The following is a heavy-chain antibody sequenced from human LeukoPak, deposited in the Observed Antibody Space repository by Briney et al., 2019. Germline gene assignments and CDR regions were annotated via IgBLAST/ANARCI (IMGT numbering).Heavy chain of an antibody. Sequence: GGSLRLSCAASGFTFSSYAMRWVRQAPGKGLEWVAVISYAGDDGSNIYYADSVKGRFTISRDNSKSTLYLQMNSLRPEDTAVYYCAKADLASSWYSLFDFLGQGTLVTVSS. CDR2: ISYAGDDGSNI. J-gene: IGHJ4*02. CDR1: GFTFSSYA. D-gene: IGHD6-13*01. CDR3: AKADLASSWYSLFDF. V-gene: IGHV3-30*18.